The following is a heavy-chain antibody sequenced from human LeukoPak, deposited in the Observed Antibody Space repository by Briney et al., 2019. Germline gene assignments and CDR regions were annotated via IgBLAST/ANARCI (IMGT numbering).Heavy chain of an antibody. CDR2: IYYSGST. CDR1: GGSISSYY. Sequence: SETLSLTCTVAGGSISSYYWSWIRQPPGKGLEWIGYIYYSGSTNYNPSLKSRVTISVDTSKNQFSLKLSSVTAADTAVYYCARSYYYGPDEHDFDYWGQGTLVTVPS. D-gene: IGHD3-10*01. J-gene: IGHJ4*02. V-gene: IGHV4-59*01. CDR3: ARSYYYGPDEHDFDY.